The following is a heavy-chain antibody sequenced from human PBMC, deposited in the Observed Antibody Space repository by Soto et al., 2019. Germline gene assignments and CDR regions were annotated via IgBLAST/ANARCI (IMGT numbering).Heavy chain of an antibody. CDR1: GGTFNSYG. V-gene: IGHV1-69*06. Sequence: QAHLAQSGAEVKKPGSSVTVSCKASGGTFNSYGISWVRQAPGQGIDWMGVIIPLYGTVNYAQKFQGGVSITADKSTSTAYMDLNSLRSDDTAVYYCARVRVIRGGIPSNFGLWGQGTQVTVSS. CDR3: ARVRVIRGGIPSNFGL. CDR2: IIPLYGTV. J-gene: IGHJ4*02. D-gene: IGHD3-10*01.